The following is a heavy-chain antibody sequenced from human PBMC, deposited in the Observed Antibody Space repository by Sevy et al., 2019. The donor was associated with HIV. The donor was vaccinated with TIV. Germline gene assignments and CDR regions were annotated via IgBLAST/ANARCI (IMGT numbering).Heavy chain of an antibody. D-gene: IGHD2-21*01. J-gene: IGHJ6*02. V-gene: IGHV3-9*01. Sequence: GGSLRLSCAASGFPFNDHAMHWVRQVPGKGLDWVSGISGTGRNLGYADSVKGRFTISRDNAGQFVYLEMNSLRPEDTAFYYCAKDINRGCDGVNCYSYYYYFYGLDVWGQGTTVTVSS. CDR2: ISGTGRNL. CDR3: AKDINRGCDGVNCYSYYYYFYGLDV. CDR1: GFPFNDHA.